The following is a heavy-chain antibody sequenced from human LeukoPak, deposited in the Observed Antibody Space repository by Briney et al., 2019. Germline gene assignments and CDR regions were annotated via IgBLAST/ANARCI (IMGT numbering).Heavy chain of an antibody. CDR2: FDPEDGET. CDR3: ATGVTMVRGVPFDH. Sequence: ASVKVSCKVSGYTLTELSMHWVRQAPGKGLEWMGGFDPEDGETIYAQKFQGRVTMTEDTSTDTAYMELSSLRSEDTAVYYCATGVTMVRGVPFDHWGQGTLVTVSS. V-gene: IGHV1-24*01. D-gene: IGHD3-10*01. J-gene: IGHJ4*02. CDR1: GYTLTELS.